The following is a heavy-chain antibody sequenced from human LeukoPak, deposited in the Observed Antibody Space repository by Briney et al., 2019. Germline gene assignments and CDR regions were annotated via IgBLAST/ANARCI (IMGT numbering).Heavy chain of an antibody. CDR1: GFTFSSYW. CDR2: IKQDGSEK. J-gene: IGHJ4*02. V-gene: IGHV3-7*03. Sequence: GGSLRLSCVASGFTFSSYWMSCVRQAPGKGLEWVANIKQDGSEKYYVDSVKGRFTISRDNSKNTLYLQMNNLRAEDTAVYYCARGGGYYAIDYWGQGTLVTVSS. D-gene: IGHD1-26*01. CDR3: ARGGGYYAIDY.